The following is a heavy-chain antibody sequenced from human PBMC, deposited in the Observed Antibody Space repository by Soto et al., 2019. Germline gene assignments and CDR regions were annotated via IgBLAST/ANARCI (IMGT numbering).Heavy chain of an antibody. V-gene: IGHV4-59*06. D-gene: IGHD6-13*01. CDR3: ARVSAGGTRWFDS. J-gene: IGHJ5*01. Sequence: VQLVESGGGLVQPGGSLKLSCAASGFIFSGSAIHWVRQASGKGLEWVGDIYYRGTTSYNPSLGSRVTISRDTSKNQVSLKVNSVTAADTAVYYCARVSAGGTRWFDSWGQGIRVTVSS. CDR1: GFIFSGSA. CDR2: IYYRGTT.